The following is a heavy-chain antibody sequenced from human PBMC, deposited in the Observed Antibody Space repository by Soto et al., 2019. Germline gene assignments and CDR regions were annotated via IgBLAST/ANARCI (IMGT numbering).Heavy chain of an antibody. J-gene: IGHJ4*02. V-gene: IGHV4-39*01. CDR3: ARRGITRFGVVIIPAGQIDF. CDR1: GGSINSSNYY. Sequence: QLQLQESGPGLVKPSETLSLICTVSGGSINSSNYYWGWIRQPPGKGLEWIGTIYYSGITYYNPSLKSRVTISVDTSKNQFSLRLSSVTAADTAVYYCARRGITRFGVVIIPAGQIDFWGQGTLVTVSS. D-gene: IGHD3-3*01. CDR2: IYYSGIT.